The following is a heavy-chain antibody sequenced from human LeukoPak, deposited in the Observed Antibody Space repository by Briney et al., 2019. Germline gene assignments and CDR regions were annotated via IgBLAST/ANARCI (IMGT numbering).Heavy chain of an antibody. CDR1: GYSFSGYW. Sequence: GESLKISCKGSGYSFSGYWIALVRQMPGKGLEWMGIIYPADSDTRYSPSFQGHVTISTDKSISTVYLQWSSLKASDTAMYHCARHMDYWYFDLWGRGTLVTVSS. CDR3: ARHMDYWYFDL. CDR2: IYPADSDT. J-gene: IGHJ2*01. V-gene: IGHV5-51*01.